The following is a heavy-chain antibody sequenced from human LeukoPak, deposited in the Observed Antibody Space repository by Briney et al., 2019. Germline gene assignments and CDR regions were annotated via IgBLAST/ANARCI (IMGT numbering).Heavy chain of an antibody. CDR1: GFTFSIYW. CDR2: ISGSGGST. CDR3: AKGGGDYLIFYGMDV. V-gene: IGHV3-23*01. Sequence: GGSLRLSCAASGFTFSIYWVHWVRQAPGKGLVWVSGISGSGGSTYYADSVKGRFTISRDNSKNTLYLQMNSLRAEDTAVYYCAKGGGDYLIFYGMDVWGQGTTVTVSS. D-gene: IGHD4-17*01. J-gene: IGHJ6*02.